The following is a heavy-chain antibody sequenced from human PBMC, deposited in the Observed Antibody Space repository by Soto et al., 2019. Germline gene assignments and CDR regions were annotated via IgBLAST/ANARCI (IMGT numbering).Heavy chain of an antibody. CDR1: GGSTSRCY. Sequence: SETLSLTSTVSGGSTSRCYWIWFRHPPEKGLEWIGYIYYSVSTNYNPSLKSRVTISVDTSKNQFSLKLSSVTAADTAVYYCASFNVAGSSGPGSYSFDAWGQGT. CDR2: IYYSVST. CDR3: ASFNVAGSSGPGSYSFDA. J-gene: IGHJ4*02. D-gene: IGHD3-10*01. V-gene: IGHV4-59*01.